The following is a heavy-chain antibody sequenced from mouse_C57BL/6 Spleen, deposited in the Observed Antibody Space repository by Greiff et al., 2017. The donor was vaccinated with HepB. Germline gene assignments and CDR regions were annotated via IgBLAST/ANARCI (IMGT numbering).Heavy chain of an antibody. Sequence: EVQGVESGGGLVKPGGSLKLSCAASGFTFSSYAMSWVRQTPEKRLEWVATISDGGSYTYYPDNVKGRFTISRDNAKNNLYLQMSHLKSEDTAMYYCASIYYDYDGAYWGQGTLVTVSA. V-gene: IGHV5-4*01. CDR3: ASIYYDYDGAY. CDR1: GFTFSSYA. CDR2: ISDGGSYT. J-gene: IGHJ3*01. D-gene: IGHD2-4*01.